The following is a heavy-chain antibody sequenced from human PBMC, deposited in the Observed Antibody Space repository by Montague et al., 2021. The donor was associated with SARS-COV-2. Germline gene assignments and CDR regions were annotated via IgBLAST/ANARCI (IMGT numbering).Heavy chain of an antibody. J-gene: IGHJ6*02. CDR1: GFTFSSYS. V-gene: IGHV3-21*01. D-gene: IGHD3-10*01. Sequence: SLRLSCAASGFTFSSYSMNWVRQAPGKGLEWVSSISSSSSYIYYADLVKGRFTISRDNAKNSLYLQMNSLKAEDTAVYFCARERTVVIITGYYYYGVDVWGQGTTVTVSS. CDR3: ARERTVVIITGYYYYGVDV. CDR2: ISSSSSYI.